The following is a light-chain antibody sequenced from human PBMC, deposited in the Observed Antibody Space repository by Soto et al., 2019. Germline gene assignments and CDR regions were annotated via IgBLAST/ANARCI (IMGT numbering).Light chain of an antibody. Sequence: QTMVTQEPSLTVSPGGTVTLTCASSTGAVTSGCYPNCFQQKPGQAPRTLISSTNKKHSWTPARFSGSLLGGTAALTLSGVPPEDAAQYFCLLYYGGAVVFGGGTKLTVL. CDR2: STN. J-gene: IGLJ2*01. V-gene: IGLV7-43*01. CDR1: TGAVTSGCY. CDR3: LLYYGGAVV.